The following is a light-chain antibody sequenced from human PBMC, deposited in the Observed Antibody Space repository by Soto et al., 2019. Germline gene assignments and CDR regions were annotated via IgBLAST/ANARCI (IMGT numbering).Light chain of an antibody. J-gene: IGKJ5*01. CDR3: QQYTGPPTT. V-gene: IGKV3-20*01. Sequence: ETVFTQSPGTLSLSPGERATLSCRASQSVTSNYFAWCQQRPGQATRLLIYGASTRAAGIPDRFSGSGSGTDFTLTITRLEPEDSAVYFCQQYTGPPTTVGQGTRLEIK. CDR1: QSVTSNY. CDR2: GAS.